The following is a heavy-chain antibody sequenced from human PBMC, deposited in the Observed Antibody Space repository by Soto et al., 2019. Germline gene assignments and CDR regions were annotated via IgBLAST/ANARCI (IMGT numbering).Heavy chain of an antibody. CDR1: GGSISRYY. V-gene: IGHV4-59*08. J-gene: IGHJ6*03. CDR2: IYYSGST. Sequence: PSETLSLTFTVSGGSISRYYWSWIRQPPGKGLEWIGYIYYSGSTNYNPSLKSRVTISVDTSKNQFSLKLSSVTAADTAVYYCARLTYYDFWGGYKAPESYYYYYMDVWGKGTTVTVSS. D-gene: IGHD3-3*01. CDR3: ARLTYYDFWGGYKAPESYYYYYMDV.